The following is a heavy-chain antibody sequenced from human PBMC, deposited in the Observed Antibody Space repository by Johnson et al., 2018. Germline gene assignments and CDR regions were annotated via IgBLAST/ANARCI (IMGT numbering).Heavy chain of an antibody. V-gene: IGHV3-64*04. D-gene: IGHD6-13*01. CDR1: GFTFSSYA. Sequence: QVQLVESGGGLVQPGGSLRLSCAASGFTFSSYAMHWVRQAPGKGLEYVSAISSNGGSTYYADSVKGRFTISSDNAKNSLYLQMNSLRAEDTAVYYCARHLSSWSFDAFDIWGQGTMVTVSS. CDR3: ARHLSSWSFDAFDI. J-gene: IGHJ3*02. CDR2: ISSNGGST.